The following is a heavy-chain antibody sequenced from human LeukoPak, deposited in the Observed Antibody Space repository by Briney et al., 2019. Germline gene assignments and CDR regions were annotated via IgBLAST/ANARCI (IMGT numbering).Heavy chain of an antibody. CDR2: ITYDGSNK. V-gene: IGHV3-30-3*01. CDR3: ARGGGTGRDHFDY. Sequence: QPGGSLRLSCAASGFTFSNYAIHCVRQAPGKGLEWVAIITYDGSNKYYADSVKGRFTISRDNYKNTLYLQMNSLRPEDTAVYYCARGGGTGRDHFDYWGQGTPVTVSS. J-gene: IGHJ4*02. CDR1: GFTFSNYA. D-gene: IGHD3/OR15-3a*01.